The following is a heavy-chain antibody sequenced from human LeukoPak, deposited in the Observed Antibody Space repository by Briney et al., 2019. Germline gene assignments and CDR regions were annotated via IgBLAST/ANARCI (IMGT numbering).Heavy chain of an antibody. J-gene: IGHJ4*02. Sequence: KSSETLSLTCAVYGGSFSGYYWSWIRQPPGKGLEWIGEINHSGSTNYNPSLKSRVTISVDTSKNQFSLKLSSVTAADTAVYYCARCRIAARPVWFDYWRQGTLVTVSS. V-gene: IGHV4-34*01. CDR3: ARCRIAARPVWFDY. CDR1: GGSFSGYY. D-gene: IGHD6-6*01. CDR2: INHSGST.